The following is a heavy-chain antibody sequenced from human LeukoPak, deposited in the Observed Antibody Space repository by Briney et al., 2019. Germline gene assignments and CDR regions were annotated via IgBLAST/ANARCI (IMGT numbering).Heavy chain of an antibody. CDR3: ARESGSAGWLDP. CDR2: IYHSGST. D-gene: IGHD1-26*01. J-gene: IGHJ5*02. V-gene: IGHV4-38-2*02. CDR1: GYSISSGYY. Sequence: PSETLSLTCTVSGYSISSGYYWGWIRQPPGKGLEWIGSIYHSGSTYYNPSLKSRVTISVHTSNNQLSLKLSSVTATDTAVYYCARESGSAGWLDPWGQGTLVTVSS.